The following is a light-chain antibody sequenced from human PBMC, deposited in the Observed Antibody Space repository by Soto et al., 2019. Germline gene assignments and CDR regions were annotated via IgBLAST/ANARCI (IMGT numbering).Light chain of an antibody. CDR3: QQDYNT. CDR2: GAS. Sequence: PGDRVTLSCRASQRVSSSYLTWYQQKPGQAPRLLIYGASTRATGIPARFSGSGSGTDFTLTISSLQPEDFAVYYCQQDYNTFGQGTKLEIK. J-gene: IGKJ2*01. V-gene: IGKV3D-7*01. CDR1: QRVSSSY.